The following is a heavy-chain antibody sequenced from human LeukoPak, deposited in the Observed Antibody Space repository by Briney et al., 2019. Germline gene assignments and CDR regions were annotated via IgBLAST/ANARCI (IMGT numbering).Heavy chain of an antibody. CDR2: ISYDGSNK. J-gene: IGHJ5*02. CDR3: AKDKPYFDP. CDR1: GFTFSSYG. V-gene: IGHV3-30*18. Sequence: PGGSLRLSCAASGFTFSSYGMHWVRQAPGKGLEWVAVISYDGSNKYYADSVKGRFTISRDNSKNTPYLQMNSLRAEDTAVYYCAKDKPYFDPWGQGTLVTVSS.